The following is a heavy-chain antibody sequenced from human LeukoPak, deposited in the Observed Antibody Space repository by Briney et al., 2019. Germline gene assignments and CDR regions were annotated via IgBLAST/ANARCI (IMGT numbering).Heavy chain of an antibody. Sequence: ASVKVSCKASGYTFTTLDINWVRQATGQGLEWMGWINPNSGNRGYAQKFQGRVTITRDTSISTAYMELSSLRSDDTAVYYCASSVQDLDYWGQGTLVTVSS. D-gene: IGHD1-1*01. CDR2: INPNSGNR. V-gene: IGHV1-8*03. CDR1: GYTFTTLD. J-gene: IGHJ4*02. CDR3: ASSVQDLDY.